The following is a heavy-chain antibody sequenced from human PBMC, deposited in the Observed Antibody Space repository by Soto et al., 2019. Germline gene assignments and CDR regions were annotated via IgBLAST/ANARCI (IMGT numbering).Heavy chain of an antibody. V-gene: IGHV5-51*01. J-gene: IGHJ5*02. D-gene: IGHD2-2*02. CDR2: IYPGDSDT. Sequence: PGESLKISCQGSGYSFTSYWIGWVRQMPGKGLEWMGIIYPGDSDTRYSPSFQGQVTISADKSISTAYLQWSSLKASDTAMYYCARGDCSGTSCYRVSWFDPWGQGTLVTVSS. CDR1: GYSFTSYW. CDR3: ARGDCSGTSCYRVSWFDP.